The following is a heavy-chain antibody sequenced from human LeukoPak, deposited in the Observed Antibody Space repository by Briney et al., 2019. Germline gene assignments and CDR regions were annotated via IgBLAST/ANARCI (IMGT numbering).Heavy chain of an antibody. Sequence: GRSLRLSCAASGFTFSSYAMHWVRQAPGKGLEWVAVISYDGSNKYYADSVKGRFTISRDNSKNTLYLQMNSLRAEDTAVYYCARDPLHYDFWSGYYLRGAFDIWGQGTMVTVSS. J-gene: IGHJ3*02. CDR1: GFTFSSYA. D-gene: IGHD3-3*01. V-gene: IGHV3-30-3*01. CDR3: ARDPLHYDFWSGYYLRGAFDI. CDR2: ISYDGSNK.